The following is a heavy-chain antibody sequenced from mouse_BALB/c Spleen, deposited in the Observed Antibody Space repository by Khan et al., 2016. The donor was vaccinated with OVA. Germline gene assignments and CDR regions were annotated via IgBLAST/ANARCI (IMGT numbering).Heavy chain of an antibody. CDR3: MRYDGYYWYFDV. D-gene: IGHD2-3*01. CDR2: INSDGSAI. J-gene: IGHJ1*01. V-gene: IGHV11-2*02. CDR1: GFTFSGFW. Sequence: EVQLLETGGGLVQPGGSRGLSCEGSGFTFSGFWMSWVRQTPGKTLEWIGDINSDGSAINYAPSIKDRFTIFRDNDKSTLYLQMSTVRSEDTATYLCMRYDGYYWYFDVWGAGTTVTVSS.